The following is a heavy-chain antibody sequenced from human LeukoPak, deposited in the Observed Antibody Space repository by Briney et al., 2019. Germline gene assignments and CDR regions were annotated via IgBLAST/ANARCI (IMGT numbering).Heavy chain of an antibody. CDR2: ISSSGGGT. D-gene: IGHD6-19*01. Sequence: GGSLRLSCAASGFTFSSYAMSWVRQAPGKGLEWVSSISSSGGGTYYADSVKGRFTISRDNSKNTLYLQMSSLRAEDTAVYYCAKGAAVAGTLLDYWGQGTRVTVSS. V-gene: IGHV3-23*01. J-gene: IGHJ4*02. CDR1: GFTFSSYA. CDR3: AKGAAVAGTLLDY.